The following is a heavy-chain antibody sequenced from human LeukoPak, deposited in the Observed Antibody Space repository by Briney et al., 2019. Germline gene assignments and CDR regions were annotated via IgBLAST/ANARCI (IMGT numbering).Heavy chain of an antibody. V-gene: IGHV3-7*01. CDR1: GFTFSSYW. CDR2: IKQDGSEK. CDR3: ACHYDPYYYYYYMDV. D-gene: IGHD3-3*01. Sequence: GGSLRLSCAASGFTFSSYWMSWVRQAPGKGLEWVANIKQDGSEKYYVDSVKGRFTISRDNAKNPLYLQMNSLRAEDTAVYYCACHYDPYYYYYYMDVWGKGTTVTVSS. J-gene: IGHJ6*03.